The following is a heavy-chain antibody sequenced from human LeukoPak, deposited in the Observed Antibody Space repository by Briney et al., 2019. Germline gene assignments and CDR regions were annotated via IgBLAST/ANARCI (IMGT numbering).Heavy chain of an antibody. J-gene: IGHJ4*02. CDR2: IRSKAYGGTT. V-gene: IGHV3-49*03. CDR1: GFTFGDYA. CDR3: AKFTLTIAVAATDY. D-gene: IGHD6-19*01. Sequence: GGSLRLSCTASGFTFGDYAMSWFRQAPGKGLEWVGFIRSKAYGGTTEYAASVKGRFTISRDDSKSIAYLQMNSLRAEDTAVYYCAKFTLTIAVAATDYWGQGTLVTVSS.